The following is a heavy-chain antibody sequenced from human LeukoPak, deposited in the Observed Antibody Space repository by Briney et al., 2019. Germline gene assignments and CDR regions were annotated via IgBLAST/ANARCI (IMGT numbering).Heavy chain of an antibody. Sequence: TGGSLRLSCAASGFTFSSYGMHWVRQAPGKGLEWVAFIRYDGSNKYYADSVKGRFTISRDNSKNTLDLQMNSLRPEDTAVYYCAKVDPVSYYYYMDVWGKGTTVTISS. J-gene: IGHJ6*03. D-gene: IGHD4-17*01. CDR2: IRYDGSNK. CDR3: AKVDPVSYYYYMDV. V-gene: IGHV3-30*02. CDR1: GFTFSSYG.